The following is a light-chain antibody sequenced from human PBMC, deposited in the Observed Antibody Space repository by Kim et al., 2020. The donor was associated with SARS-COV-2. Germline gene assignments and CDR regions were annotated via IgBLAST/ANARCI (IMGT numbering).Light chain of an antibody. CDR3: QQYNNWPLT. V-gene: IGKV3-15*01. Sequence: VSPGERVPFSCRASQSVSINLAWYHQKPGQAPKLLIYDAFTRATGIPARFSGSRSGTEFTLTISGLQSEDFAVYYCQQYNNWPLTFGGGTKVDIK. CDR2: DAF. J-gene: IGKJ4*01. CDR1: QSVSIN.